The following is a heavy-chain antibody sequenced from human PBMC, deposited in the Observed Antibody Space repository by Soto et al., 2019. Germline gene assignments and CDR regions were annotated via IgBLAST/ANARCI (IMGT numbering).Heavy chain of an antibody. V-gene: IGHV3-11*01. CDR2: ISSSGNTL. J-gene: IGHJ4*02. CDR1: GFTFSDYY. Sequence: PGGSLRLSCAASGFTFSDYYMNWIRQAPGKGLEWVSYISSSGNTLYYADSVKGRFTISRDNAKNSLYLQMNSLRAEDTAVYYCAREYDFWSGLIDYWGQGTLVTVS. CDR3: AREYDFWSGLIDY. D-gene: IGHD3-3*01.